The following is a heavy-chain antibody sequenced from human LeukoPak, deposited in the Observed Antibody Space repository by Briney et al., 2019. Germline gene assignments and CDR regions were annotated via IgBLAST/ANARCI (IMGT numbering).Heavy chain of an antibody. V-gene: IGHV3-53*01. CDR2: IYTSGST. J-gene: IGHJ4*02. D-gene: IGHD6-19*01. Sequence: GGSLRLSCAASGFTVSTNYMSWVRQAPGKGLEWVSVIYTSGSTYYADSVKGRFTISRDNSKNTLYLQMNSLRAEDTAVYYCAKDPRIAVAGTVGYFDYWGQGTLVTVSS. CDR1: GFTVSTNY. CDR3: AKDPRIAVAGTVGYFDY.